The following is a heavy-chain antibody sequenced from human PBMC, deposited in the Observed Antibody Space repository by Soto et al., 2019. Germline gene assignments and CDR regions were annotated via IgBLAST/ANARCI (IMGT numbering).Heavy chain of an antibody. CDR2: IYYSGST. Sequence: QVQLQESGPGLVKPSETLSLTCTVSGGSVTSGNYYWSWIRQPPGKGLEWIGHIYYSGSTNCNPSLESRATISVDASKNQFSLKLSSVTAADTAVYYCARGPVVTPFVDYWGQGTLVTVSS. CDR3: ARGPVVTPFVDY. CDR1: GGSVTSGNYY. D-gene: IGHD2-21*02. J-gene: IGHJ4*02. V-gene: IGHV4-61*01.